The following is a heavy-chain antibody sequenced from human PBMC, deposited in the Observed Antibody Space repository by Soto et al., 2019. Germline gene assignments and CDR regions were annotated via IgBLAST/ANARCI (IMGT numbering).Heavy chain of an antibody. D-gene: IGHD3-16*01. J-gene: IGHJ5*02. CDR2: IHGGGGGT. V-gene: IGHV3-23*01. Sequence: EVQLLDSGGGLVQPGGSLRLSCVASGFHFRNYAMSWVRQAPGKGLEWVSSIHGGGGGTYYADSVKGRFTVSRDDSKETLSLQLSSLRVDDTATYYCAKDAVPQDGVWDCFDLWGQGILGPVSS. CDR3: AKDAVPQDGVWDCFDL. CDR1: GFHFRNYA.